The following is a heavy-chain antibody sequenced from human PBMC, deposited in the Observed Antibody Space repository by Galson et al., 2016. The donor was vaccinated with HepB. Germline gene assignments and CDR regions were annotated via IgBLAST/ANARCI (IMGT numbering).Heavy chain of an antibody. Sequence: SVKVSCKASGYSFTTYAVHWVRQAPGQSLEWMGWISAAAGNTKYSQQFQDRLTITRDTAATTVYMELSSLRSEDTAVYYCARDASGRGEIVGPDYWGQGTLVTVSS. D-gene: IGHD2-15*01. CDR3: ARDASGRGEIVGPDY. J-gene: IGHJ4*02. V-gene: IGHV1-3*01. CDR2: ISAAAGNT. CDR1: GYSFTTYA.